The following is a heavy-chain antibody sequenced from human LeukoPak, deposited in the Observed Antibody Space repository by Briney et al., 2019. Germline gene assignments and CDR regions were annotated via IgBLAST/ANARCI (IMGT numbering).Heavy chain of an antibody. CDR3: ARDLWVVRGVTGY. CDR1: GYTFTGYY. Sequence: ASVKVSCKASGYTFTGYYMHWVRQAPGQGLEWMGWINPNSGGTNYAQKFQGRVTMTRDTSISTAYMELSRLRSDDTAVYYCARDLWVVRGVTGYWGQGTLVTVSS. J-gene: IGHJ4*02. CDR2: INPNSGGT. D-gene: IGHD3-10*01. V-gene: IGHV1-2*02.